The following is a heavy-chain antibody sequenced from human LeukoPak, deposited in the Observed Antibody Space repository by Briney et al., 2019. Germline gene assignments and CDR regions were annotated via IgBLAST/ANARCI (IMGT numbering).Heavy chain of an antibody. D-gene: IGHD1-26*01. CDR2: IKQDGSEK. J-gene: IGHJ4*02. V-gene: IGHV3-7*01. CDR1: STSNYY. Sequence: STSNYYWGWVRQAPGKGLEWVANIKQDGSEKYYVDSVKGRFTISRDNAKNSLYLQMNSLRAEDTAVYYCATTFYSGSYFDYWGQGTLVTVSS. CDR3: ATTFYSGSYFDY.